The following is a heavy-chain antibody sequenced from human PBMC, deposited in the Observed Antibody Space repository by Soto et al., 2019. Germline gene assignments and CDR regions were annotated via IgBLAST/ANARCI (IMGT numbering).Heavy chain of an antibody. V-gene: IGHV3-23*01. CDR1: GFTFSSYA. CDR3: AKDLSRSFSDIVVVVAATRAYYYYGMDV. Sequence: GGSLRLSCAASGFTFSSYAMSWVRQAPGKGLEWVSAISGSGGSTYYADSVKGRFTISRDNSKNTLYLQMNSLRAEDRAVYYCAKDLSRSFSDIVVVVAATRAYYYYGMDVWGQGTTVTVSS. J-gene: IGHJ6*02. CDR2: ISGSGGST. D-gene: IGHD2-15*01.